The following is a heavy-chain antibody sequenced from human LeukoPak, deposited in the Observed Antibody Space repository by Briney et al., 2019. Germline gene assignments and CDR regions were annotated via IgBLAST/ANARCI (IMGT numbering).Heavy chain of an antibody. CDR2: ISSSSSYT. V-gene: IGHV3-11*03. CDR3: ARSSPYDYVWGSYRPSYYFDY. CDR1: GFTFSDYY. D-gene: IGHD3-16*02. J-gene: IGHJ4*02. Sequence: PGGSLRLSCAASGFTFSDYYMSWIRQAPGKGLEWVSYISSSSSYTNYADSVKGRFTISRDNAKNSLYLQMNSLRAEDTAVYYCARSSPYDYVWGSYRPSYYFDYWGQGTLVTVSS.